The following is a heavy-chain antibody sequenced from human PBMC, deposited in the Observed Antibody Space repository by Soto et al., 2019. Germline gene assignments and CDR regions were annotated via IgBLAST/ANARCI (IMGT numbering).Heavy chain of an antibody. V-gene: IGHV4-31*03. CDR1: GGSISSGGYY. CDR2: IYYSGST. D-gene: IGHD6-13*01. Sequence: KSSETLSLTCTVSGGSISSGGYYWSWIRQHPGKGLEWIGYIYYSGSTYYNPSLKSRVTISVDTSKNQFSLKLSSVTAADTAVYYCARERYSSSWYTSDSYYYYGMDVWGQGTTVTVSS. J-gene: IGHJ6*02. CDR3: ARERYSSSWYTSDSYYYYGMDV.